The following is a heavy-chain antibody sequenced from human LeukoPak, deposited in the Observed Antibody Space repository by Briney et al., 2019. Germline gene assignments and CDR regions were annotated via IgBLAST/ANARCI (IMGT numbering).Heavy chain of an antibody. CDR2: IIPIFGTA. CDR3: ARDVEDIVVVPAAIRPTYSWFDP. J-gene: IGHJ5*02. D-gene: IGHD2-2*01. CDR1: GSTFSSYA. Sequence: ASVKVSCKASGSTFSSYAISWVRQAPGQGLEWMGGIIPIFGTANYAQKFQGRVTITADESTSTAYMELSSLRSEDTAVYYCARDVEDIVVVPAAIRPTYSWFDPWGQGTLVTVSS. V-gene: IGHV1-69*13.